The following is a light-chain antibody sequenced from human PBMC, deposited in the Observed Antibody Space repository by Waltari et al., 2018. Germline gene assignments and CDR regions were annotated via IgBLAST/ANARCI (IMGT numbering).Light chain of an antibody. CDR2: WAS. Sequence: DIVMTQSPDSLSVSLGERATINCKSSQSVFYSSYNKNDLAWYQQKPGQPPKLLIHWASTRESGVPDRFSGSGSGTDFTLTISSLQAEDVAVYYCHQYYSIPYTFGQGTKLEVK. CDR1: QSVFYSSYNKND. J-gene: IGKJ2*01. V-gene: IGKV4-1*01. CDR3: HQYYSIPYT.